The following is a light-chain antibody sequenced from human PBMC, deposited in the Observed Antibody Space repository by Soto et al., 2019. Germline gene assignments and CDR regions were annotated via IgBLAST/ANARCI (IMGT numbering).Light chain of an antibody. CDR3: QQYKSPPCT. Sequence: DIQMTQSPPTLSASVGDRVTISCRASESITNWLAWYQHKPGKAPKLLIYKASSLESGVPSRFSGSGSGTEFTLIISSMQPVDLPTYYCQQYKSPPCTFGQGTKVETK. CDR2: KAS. V-gene: IGKV1-5*03. J-gene: IGKJ1*01. CDR1: ESITNW.